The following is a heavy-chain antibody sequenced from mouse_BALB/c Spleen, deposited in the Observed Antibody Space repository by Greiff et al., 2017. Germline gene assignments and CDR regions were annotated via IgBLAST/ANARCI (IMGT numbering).Heavy chain of an antibody. CDR2: IDPANGNT. J-gene: IGHJ4*01. CDR1: GFNIKDTY. Sequence: EVKVVESRAELVKPGASVKLSCTASGFNIKDTYMHWVKQRPEQGLEWIGRIDPANGNTKYDPKFQGKATITADTSSNTAYLQLSSLTSEDTAVYYCARSTMIKDYYAMDYWGQGTSVTVSA. CDR3: ARSTMIKDYYAMDY. D-gene: IGHD2-4*01. V-gene: IGHV14-3*02.